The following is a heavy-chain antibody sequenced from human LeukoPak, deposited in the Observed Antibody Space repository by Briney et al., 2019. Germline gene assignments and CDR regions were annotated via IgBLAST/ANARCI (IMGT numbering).Heavy chain of an antibody. J-gene: IGHJ5*02. CDR1: GGTCSSYA. D-gene: IGHD2-2*02. CDR3: ARSARYCSSTSCYIYNWFDP. V-gene: IGHV1-69*04. CDR2: IIPILGIA. Sequence: VASVKVSCKASGGTCSSYAISWVRQAPGQGLEWMGRIIPILGIANYAQKFQGRVTITADKSTSTAYMELSSLRSEDTAVYYCARSARYCSSTSCYIYNWFDPWGQGTLVTVSS.